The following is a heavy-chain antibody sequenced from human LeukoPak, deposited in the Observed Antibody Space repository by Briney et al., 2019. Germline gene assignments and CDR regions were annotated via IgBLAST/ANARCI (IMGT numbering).Heavy chain of an antibody. Sequence: PGGSLRLSCAASGFTFSSYSMNWVRQAPGKGLEWVSSISSSSSYIYYADSVKGRFTISRDNAKNSLYLQMNSLRAEDTAVYYCARTTVTTLGSANWGQGTLVTVSS. CDR1: GFTFSSYS. V-gene: IGHV3-21*01. D-gene: IGHD4-17*01. J-gene: IGHJ4*02. CDR3: ARTTVTTLGSAN. CDR2: ISSSSSYI.